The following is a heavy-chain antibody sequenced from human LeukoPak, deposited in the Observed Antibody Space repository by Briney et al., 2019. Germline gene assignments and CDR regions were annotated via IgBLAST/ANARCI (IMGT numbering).Heavy chain of an antibody. V-gene: IGHV4-34*01. CDR3: ARVSGWYVFDY. Sequence: PSETLSLTCTVSGGSISSYYWSWIRQPPGKGLEWIGEINHSGSTNYNPSLKSRVTISVDTSKNQFSLKLSSVTAADTAVYYCARVSGWYVFDYWGQGTLVTVSS. CDR2: INHSGST. CDR1: GGSISSYY. J-gene: IGHJ4*02. D-gene: IGHD6-19*01.